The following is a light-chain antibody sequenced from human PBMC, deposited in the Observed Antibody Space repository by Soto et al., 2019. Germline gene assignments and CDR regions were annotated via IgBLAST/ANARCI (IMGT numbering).Light chain of an antibody. V-gene: IGKV3-20*01. J-gene: IGKJ1*01. CDR3: QHYDSAVWT. CDR2: GAS. Sequence: IALTHSPGTLSLSPGQRSTLFCRTIHSVTSSYLTWYQHKPGQAPRLLISGASNTATGIPDRFSGSGSGTDFTLTISRVEPEDFAVYYCQHYDSAVWTFGQGTKVDIK. CDR1: HSVTSSY.